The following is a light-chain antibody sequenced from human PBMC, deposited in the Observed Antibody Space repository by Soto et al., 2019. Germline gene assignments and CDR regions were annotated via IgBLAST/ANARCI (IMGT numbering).Light chain of an antibody. Sequence: QSALTQPTSASGSPGQSVTISCTGTSSDVGGYNYVSWYQQYPGRAPKLMIFEVTKRPSGVPDRFSGSKSGNTASLSVSGLQAEAEADYYCSSYAASNNCYFVFGGGTQLTVL. V-gene: IGLV2-8*01. CDR3: SSYAASNNCYFV. J-gene: IGLJ2*01. CDR1: SSDVGGYNY. CDR2: EVT.